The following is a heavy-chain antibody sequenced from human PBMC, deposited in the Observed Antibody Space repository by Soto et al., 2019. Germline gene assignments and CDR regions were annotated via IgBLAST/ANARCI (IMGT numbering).Heavy chain of an antibody. J-gene: IGHJ5*02. CDR3: ARHSIAARQDKGVYWFDP. CDR1: CGSIISGGYY. V-gene: IGHV4-31*03. CDR2: IYYSGST. D-gene: IGHD6-6*01. Sequence: PSETLSLTCTFSCGSIISGGYYWSWIRQHPGKGLEWIGYIYYSGSTYYNPSLKSRVTISVDTSKNQFSLKLSSVTAADTAVYYCARHSIAARQDKGVYWFDPWGQGTLVTVSS.